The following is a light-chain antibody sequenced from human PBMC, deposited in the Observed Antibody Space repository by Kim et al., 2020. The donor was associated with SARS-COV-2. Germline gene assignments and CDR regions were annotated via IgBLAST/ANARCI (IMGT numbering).Light chain of an antibody. CDR2: AAS. Sequence: LSPGERATFSCRASQSISSTYLAWYQHKSGQSPRLLIYAASNRATGIPDRFSGSGSGTDFTLTISRLEPEDFAVYYCQHFGSSRYTFGQGTKLGI. V-gene: IGKV3-20*01. CDR1: QSISSTY. CDR3: QHFGSSRYT. J-gene: IGKJ2*01.